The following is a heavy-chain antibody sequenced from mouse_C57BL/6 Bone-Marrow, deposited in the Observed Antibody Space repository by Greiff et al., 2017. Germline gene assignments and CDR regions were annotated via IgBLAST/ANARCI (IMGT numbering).Heavy chain of an antibody. CDR2: IDPSDSYT. V-gene: IGHV1-69*01. CDR3: ARSGHDYGSSYGYFDV. D-gene: IGHD1-1*01. CDR1: GYTFTSYW. J-gene: IGHJ1*03. Sequence: QVQLQQPGAELVMPGASVKLSCKASGYTFTSYWMHWVNQRPGPGLEWIGEIDPSDSYTNYNQKFKGKSTLNVDKSSITAYMQLSSLKSEDSAVYYCARSGHDYGSSYGYFDVWGTGTTVTVSS.